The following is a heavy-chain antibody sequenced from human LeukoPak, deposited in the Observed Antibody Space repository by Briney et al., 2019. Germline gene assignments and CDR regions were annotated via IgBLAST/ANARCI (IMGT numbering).Heavy chain of an antibody. CDR1: GDSITSYY. Sequence: SETLSLTCTVSGDSITSYYWSWIRQSPGKGLEWLGYMYHSGITNYNPSLKSRVTMSADMSNNQFSLKLSSVTAADTAVYYCARRESYYYDSSGYYRWFDPWGQGTLVTVSS. V-gene: IGHV4-59*12. D-gene: IGHD3-22*01. CDR2: MYHSGIT. J-gene: IGHJ5*02. CDR3: ARRESYYYDSSGYYRWFDP.